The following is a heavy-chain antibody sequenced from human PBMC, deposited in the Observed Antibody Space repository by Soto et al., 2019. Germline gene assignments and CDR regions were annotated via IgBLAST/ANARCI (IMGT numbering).Heavy chain of an antibody. D-gene: IGHD3-10*01. Sequence: PGGSLRLSCAASGFTFSSYGMHWVRQAPGKGLEWVSVLHSGGDTYYANSVKGRFTISRHDSTNTLFLQMNSLTAEDTAVYYCARDGPYYYASRMDVWGQGTTVTVSS. J-gene: IGHJ6*02. CDR1: GFTFSSYG. V-gene: IGHV3-53*04. CDR2: LHSGGDT. CDR3: ARDGPYYYASRMDV.